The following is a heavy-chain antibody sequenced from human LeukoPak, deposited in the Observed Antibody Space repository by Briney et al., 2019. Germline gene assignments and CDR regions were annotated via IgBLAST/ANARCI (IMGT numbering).Heavy chain of an antibody. D-gene: IGHD3-10*01. J-gene: IGHJ4*02. CDR1: GFTFSSYA. CDR2: ISCDGSNK. V-gene: IGHV3-30*04. Sequence: GRSLRLSCAASGFTFSSYAMHWVRQAPGKGLEWVAVISCDGSNKYYADSVKGRFTISRDNSKNTLYLQMNSLRAEDTAVYYCARRAGSFDYWGQGTLVTVSS. CDR3: ARRAGSFDY.